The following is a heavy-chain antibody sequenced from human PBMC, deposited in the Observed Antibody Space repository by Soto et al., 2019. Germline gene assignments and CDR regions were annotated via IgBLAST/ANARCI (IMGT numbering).Heavy chain of an antibody. Sequence: QVQLVQSGAEVKKPESSVRVSCKASGGTFNSYAITWVRQAPGQGLEWMGGTIPMFGKTNYAEKFQGRVTLIADESTNTAYMELSNLRSEDTSVYYCTRCGIRYHSIGYYLGIDGMDVWGQGTTVIVS. D-gene: IGHD3-22*01. CDR2: TIPMFGKT. V-gene: IGHV1-69*12. CDR1: GGTFNSYA. J-gene: IGHJ6*02. CDR3: TRCGIRYHSIGYYLGIDGMDV.